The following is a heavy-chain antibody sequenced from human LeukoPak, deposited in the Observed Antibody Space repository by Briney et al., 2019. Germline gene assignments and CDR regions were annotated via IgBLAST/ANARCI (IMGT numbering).Heavy chain of an antibody. J-gene: IGHJ4*02. CDR2: IYYSGST. V-gene: IGHV4-38-2*02. CDR3: ATSLYDSSGYYFY. Sequence: SETLSLTCTVSGYSISSGYYWSWIRQPPGKGLEWIGYIYYSGSTNYNPSLKSRVTISVDTSKNQFSLKLSSVTAADTAVYYCATSLYDSSGYYFYWGQGTLVTVSS. CDR1: GYSISSGYY. D-gene: IGHD3-22*01.